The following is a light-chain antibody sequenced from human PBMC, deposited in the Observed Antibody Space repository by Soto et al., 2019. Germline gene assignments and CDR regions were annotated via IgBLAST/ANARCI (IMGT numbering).Light chain of an antibody. V-gene: IGKV1D-12*01. CDR2: GPS. CDR1: QVFATC. Sequence: DVKLTQFPSFGSAPVGDRFTITFRPSQVFATCLAWFQKKQGAAPNLLITGPSNLESGVPARFSGSGLGTHFTFTIVSLQPEDSATYYCQQTNSFPITFGQGTRLEI. J-gene: IGKJ5*01. CDR3: QQTNSFPIT.